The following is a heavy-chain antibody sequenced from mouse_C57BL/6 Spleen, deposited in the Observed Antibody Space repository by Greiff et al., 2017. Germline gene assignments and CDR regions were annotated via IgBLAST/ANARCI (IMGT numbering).Heavy chain of an antibody. D-gene: IGHD2-4*01. CDR2: ISYDGSN. CDR1: GYSITSGYY. V-gene: IGHV3-6*01. CDR3: ASPDYPAWFAY. J-gene: IGHJ3*01. Sequence: EVQLVESGPGLVKPSQSLSLTCSVTGYSITSGYYWNWIRQFPGNKLEWMGYISYDGSNNYNPSLKNRISITRDTSKNQFFLKLNSVTTEDTATYYCASPDYPAWFAYWGQGTLVTVSA.